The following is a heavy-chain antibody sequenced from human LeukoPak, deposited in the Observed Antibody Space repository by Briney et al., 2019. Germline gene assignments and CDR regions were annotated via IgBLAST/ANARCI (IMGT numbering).Heavy chain of an antibody. CDR1: GYTFTGYY. CDR2: INPNSGGT. CDR3: ARVLGLNWNYYY. V-gene: IGHV1-2*02. J-gene: IGHJ4*02. Sequence: ASVKVSCKASGYTFTGYYMHWVRQAPGQGLEWMGWINPNSGGTNYAQKFQGRVTMTRDMSISTAYMELSRLRSDDTAVYYCARVLGLNWNYYYWGQGTLVTVSS. D-gene: IGHD1-7*01.